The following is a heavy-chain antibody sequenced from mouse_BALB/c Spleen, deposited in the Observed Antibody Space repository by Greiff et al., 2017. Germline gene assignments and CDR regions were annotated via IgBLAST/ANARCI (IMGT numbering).Heavy chain of an antibody. CDR1: GYSITSDYA. CDR3: AREGNWPFAY. D-gene: IGHD4-1*01. J-gene: IGHJ3*01. V-gene: IGHV3-2*02. CDR2: ISYSGST. Sequence: EVQRVESGPGLVKPSQSLSLTCTVTGYSITSDYAWNWIRQFPGNKLEWMGYISYSGSTSYNPSLKSRISITRDTSKNQFFLQLNSVTTEDTATYYCAREGNWPFAYWGQGTLVTVSA.